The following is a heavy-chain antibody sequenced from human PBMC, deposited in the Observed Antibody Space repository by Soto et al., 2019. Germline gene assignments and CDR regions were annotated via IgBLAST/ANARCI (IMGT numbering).Heavy chain of an antibody. V-gene: IGHV4-30-4*01. J-gene: IGHJ6*02. D-gene: IGHD3-10*01. CDR3: AREWDGYGSGNYYYYGMDV. CDR2: IDYSGST. Sequence: SETLSLTCTVSGDSITNSDYYWNWIRQSPGKGLEWIGSIDYSGSTYYNPSLKSRVTISVDTSKNQFSLKLSSVTAADTAVYYCAREWDGYGSGNYYYYGMDVWGQGTTVTVSS. CDR1: GDSITNSDYY.